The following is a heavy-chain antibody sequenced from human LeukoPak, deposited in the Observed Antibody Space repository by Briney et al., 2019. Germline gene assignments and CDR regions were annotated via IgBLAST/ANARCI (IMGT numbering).Heavy chain of an antibody. CDR2: IHPNSGAT. Sequence: GASVKVSCKASGYTFTGHYLHWVRQAPGQGLEWMGWIHPNSGATKYAQNFQGRFTVTRDTSISTAYMELSRLTSDDTAVYYCARGGDVVRGVFEGYYWGQGTLVTVSS. V-gene: IGHV1-2*02. D-gene: IGHD3-10*01. CDR1: GYTFTGHY. CDR3: ARGGDVVRGVFEGYY. J-gene: IGHJ4*02.